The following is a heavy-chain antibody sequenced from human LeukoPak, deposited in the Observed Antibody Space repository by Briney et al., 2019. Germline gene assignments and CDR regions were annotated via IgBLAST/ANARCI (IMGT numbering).Heavy chain of an antibody. V-gene: IGHV5-51*01. CDR2: IYPGDSDI. CDR1: GYSFTTYW. Sequence: GESLKISCKGSGYSFTTYWIAWVRQMPGKGLECMGIIYPGDSDIRYSPSFQGQVTISADKSISTAYLQWSSLKASDSAMYYCARRRGIAAPGNSDGMDVWGQGTTVTVS. CDR3: ARRRGIAAPGNSDGMDV. J-gene: IGHJ6*02. D-gene: IGHD6-13*01.